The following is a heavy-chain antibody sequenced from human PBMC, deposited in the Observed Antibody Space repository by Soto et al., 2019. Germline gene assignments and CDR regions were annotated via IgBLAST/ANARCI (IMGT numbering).Heavy chain of an antibody. Sequence: QVQLVESGGGVVQPGRSLRLSCAASGFTFNNYGMHWVRQAPGKGLEWVALIWHDGSNKGYADSVKGRFTISRDNSKNPVNLQMNSLRVEDTAVYYCTRAAIKGELLDYWGQGTQVTVSS. V-gene: IGHV3-33*01. D-gene: IGHD1-26*01. J-gene: IGHJ4*02. CDR1: GFTFNNYG. CDR2: IWHDGSNK. CDR3: TRAAIKGELLDY.